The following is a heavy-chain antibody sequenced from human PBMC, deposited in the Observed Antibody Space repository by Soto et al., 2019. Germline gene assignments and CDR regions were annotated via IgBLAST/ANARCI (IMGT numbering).Heavy chain of an antibody. J-gene: IGHJ5*02. V-gene: IGHV1-69*13. Sequence: GASVKVSCKASGGTFSSYAISWVRQAPGQGLEWMGGIIPIIGTANYAQKFQGRVTITADESTSTAYMELSSLRSEDTAVYYCAGGTPYFYSSSSTWGQGTLVTVSS. CDR3: AGGTPYFYSSSST. CDR1: GGTFSSYA. D-gene: IGHD6-6*01. CDR2: IIPIIGTA.